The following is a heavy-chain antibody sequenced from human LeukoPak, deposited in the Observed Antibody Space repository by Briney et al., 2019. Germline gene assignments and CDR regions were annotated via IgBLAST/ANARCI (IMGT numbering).Heavy chain of an antibody. V-gene: IGHV4-34*01. CDR2: INHSGST. CDR3: ARQLYYYDSSGSIWGAFDI. Sequence: SETLSLTCAVDGGSFSGYYWSWIRQPPGKGLEWIGEINHSGSTNYNPSLKSRVTISVDTSKNQFSLKLSSVTAADTAVYYCARQLYYYDSSGSIWGAFDIWGQGTMVTVSS. CDR1: GGSFSGYY. J-gene: IGHJ3*02. D-gene: IGHD3-22*01.